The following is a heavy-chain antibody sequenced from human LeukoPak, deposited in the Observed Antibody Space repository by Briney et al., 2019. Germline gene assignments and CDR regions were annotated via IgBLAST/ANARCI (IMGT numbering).Heavy chain of an antibody. Sequence: GASVKVSCTASGGTFSSYAISWVRQAPGQGLEWMGRIIPILGIANYAQKFQGRVTITADKSTSTAYMELSSLRSEDTAVYYCAREWVEGKHWFDPWGQGTLVTVSS. V-gene: IGHV1-69*04. CDR1: GGTFSSYA. D-gene: IGHD1-26*01. J-gene: IGHJ5*02. CDR3: AREWVEGKHWFDP. CDR2: IIPILGIA.